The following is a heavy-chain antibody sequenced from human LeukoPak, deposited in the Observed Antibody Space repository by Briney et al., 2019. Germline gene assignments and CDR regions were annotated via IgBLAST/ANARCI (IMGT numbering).Heavy chain of an antibody. D-gene: IGHD1-7*01. CDR2: ISGSGGST. V-gene: IGHV3-23*01. J-gene: IGHJ4*02. CDR1: GFTFSSYA. Sequence: RGGSLRLSCAASGFTFSSYAMNWVRQAPGMGLEWVSAISGSGGSTYYADSVKGRFTFSRDNSKNTLYLQMNSLRAEDTAVYYCATEGKTRTWNYYQAKPVYWGQGTLVTVSS. CDR3: ATEGKTRTWNYYQAKPVY.